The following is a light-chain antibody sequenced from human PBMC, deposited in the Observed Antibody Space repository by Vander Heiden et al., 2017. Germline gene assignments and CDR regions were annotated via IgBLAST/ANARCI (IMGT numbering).Light chain of an antibody. V-gene: IGKV3-20*01. Sequence: EIVLTQSPGTLSLSPGERATLSCRASQSITSDYLAWYQQKPGQAPRIVIYGTSNRATGSPDRCRGSGSGTDFTLTISRLEPEDVAVYYGQQCALSLSFGPGTKVDIK. CDR3: QQCALSLS. J-gene: IGKJ3*01. CDR2: GTS. CDR1: QSITSDY.